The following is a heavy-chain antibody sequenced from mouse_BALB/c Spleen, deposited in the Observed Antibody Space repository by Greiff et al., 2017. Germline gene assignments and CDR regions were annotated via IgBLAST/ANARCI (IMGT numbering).Heavy chain of an antibody. CDR2: ISSGGGST. CDR3: ARGKTYAMDY. D-gene: IGHD2-1*01. Sequence: EVQLVESGGGLVKPGGSLKLSCAASGFAFSSYDMSWVRQTPEKRLEWVAYISSGGGSTYYPDTVKGRFTISRDNPKNTLFLQMTSLRSEDTAMYYCARGKTYAMDYWGQGTSVTVSS. CDR1: GFAFSSYD. V-gene: IGHV5-12-1*01. J-gene: IGHJ4*01.